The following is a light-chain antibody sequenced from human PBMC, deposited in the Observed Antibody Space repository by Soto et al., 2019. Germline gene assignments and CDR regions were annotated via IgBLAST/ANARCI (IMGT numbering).Light chain of an antibody. V-gene: IGKV1-5*03. J-gene: IGKJ1*01. CDR1: QNINSW. Sequence: DIQMTQSPSTLSASLGDRVTITCRASQNINSWLAWYQQKPGKAPNLLIYKASSLENGVQTRFSGSGSGTEFTLTISSLQPDDVATENCQQYKSDWTFGQGTKVEIK. CDR3: QQYKSDWT. CDR2: KAS.